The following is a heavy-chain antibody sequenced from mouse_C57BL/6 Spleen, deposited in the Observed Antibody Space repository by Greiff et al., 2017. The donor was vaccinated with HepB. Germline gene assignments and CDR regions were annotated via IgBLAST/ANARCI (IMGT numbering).Heavy chain of an antibody. V-gene: IGHV1-26*01. CDR1: GYTFTDYY. CDR3: ARVGYYYGSSYFYFGY. Sequence: VQLQQSGPELVKPGASVKISCKASGYTFTDYYMNWVKQSHGKSLEWIGDINPNNGGTSYNQKFKGKATLTVDKSSSTDYMELRSLTSEDSAVYYCARVGYYYGSSYFYFGYWGQGTTLTVSS. J-gene: IGHJ2*01. D-gene: IGHD1-1*01. CDR2: INPNNGGT.